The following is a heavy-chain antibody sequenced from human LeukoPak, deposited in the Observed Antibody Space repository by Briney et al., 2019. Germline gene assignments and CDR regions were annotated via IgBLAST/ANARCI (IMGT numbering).Heavy chain of an antibody. D-gene: IGHD4/OR15-4a*01. Sequence: KSSETLSLTCTVSGGSISSYYWSWIRQPPGKGLEWIGYIYTSGSTNYNPSLKSQVTISVDTSKNQFSLKLSSVTAADTAVYYCARGGYGAHDYWGQGTLVTVSS. CDR1: GGSISSYY. V-gene: IGHV4-4*09. J-gene: IGHJ4*02. CDR2: IYTSGST. CDR3: ARGGYGAHDY.